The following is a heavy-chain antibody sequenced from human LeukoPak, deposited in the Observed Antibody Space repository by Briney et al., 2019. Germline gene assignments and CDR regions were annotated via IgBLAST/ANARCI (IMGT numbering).Heavy chain of an antibody. V-gene: IGHV3-21*01. CDR2: ISSSSSYI. Sequence: GGSLRLSCAASGFTFSSYSMNWVRQAPGKGLEWVSSISSSSSYICYADSVKGRFTISRDNAKNSLYLQMNSLRAEDTAVYYCARDPSGWLFDYWGQGTLVTVSS. D-gene: IGHD6-19*01. CDR1: GFTFSSYS. J-gene: IGHJ4*02. CDR3: ARDPSGWLFDY.